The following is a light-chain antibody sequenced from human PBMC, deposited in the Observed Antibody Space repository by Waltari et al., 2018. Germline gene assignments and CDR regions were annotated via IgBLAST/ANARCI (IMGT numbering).Light chain of an antibody. J-gene: IGKJ3*01. CDR3: QHYDNLPRFT. Sequence: DIQLTQSPSSLSAFVGDRVTITCRASQDISSYLNWYQHKPGKAPKLLIYNVSNLKAGVPSRFSGSASGTDFTFTISSLQPEDVATYYCQHYDNLPRFTFGPGTKVNIE. V-gene: IGKV1-33*01. CDR2: NVS. CDR1: QDISSY.